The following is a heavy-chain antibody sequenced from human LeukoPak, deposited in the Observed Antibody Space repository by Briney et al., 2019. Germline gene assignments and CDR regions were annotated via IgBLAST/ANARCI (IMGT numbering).Heavy chain of an antibody. CDR1: GYTFTVYY. V-gene: IGHV1-2*02. Sequence: ASVKVSCKASGYTFTVYYMHWVRQAPGQGLEWMGWINPNSGGTNYAQKFQGRVTMTRDTSISTAYMELSRLRSDDTAVYYCARDWKQWLPTDYGMDVWGQGTTVTVSS. CDR3: ARDWKQWLPTDYGMDV. D-gene: IGHD6-19*01. J-gene: IGHJ6*02. CDR2: INPNSGGT.